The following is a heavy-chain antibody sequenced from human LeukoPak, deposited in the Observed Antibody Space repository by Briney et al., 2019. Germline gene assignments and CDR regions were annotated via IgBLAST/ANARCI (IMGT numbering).Heavy chain of an antibody. CDR1: GFTFSNKY. CDR3: VRGLFLSGYLDAFDI. Sequence: GGSLRLSCAASGFTFSNKYMTWVRQAPGKGLEWVSLIYSDGRTYYSDSVKGRCTISRDNSRNTLYLQMNSLRVEDTAVYYCVRGLFLSGYLDAFDIWGQGTVVTVSS. D-gene: IGHD3-22*01. J-gene: IGHJ3*02. CDR2: IYSDGRT. V-gene: IGHV3-53*01.